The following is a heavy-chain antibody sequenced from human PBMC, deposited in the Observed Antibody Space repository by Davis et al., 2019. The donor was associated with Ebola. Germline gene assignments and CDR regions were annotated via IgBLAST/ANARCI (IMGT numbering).Heavy chain of an antibody. Sequence: SETLSLTCTVSGGSISSYYWSWIRQPPGKGLEWIGYIYYSGSTNYNPSLKSRVTISEDTSKNQFSLKLSSVTAADTAVYYCARQSGYDGMDVWGQGTTVTVSS. CDR2: IYYSGST. V-gene: IGHV4-59*08. CDR1: GGSISSYY. D-gene: IGHD3-3*01. J-gene: IGHJ6*02. CDR3: ARQSGYDGMDV.